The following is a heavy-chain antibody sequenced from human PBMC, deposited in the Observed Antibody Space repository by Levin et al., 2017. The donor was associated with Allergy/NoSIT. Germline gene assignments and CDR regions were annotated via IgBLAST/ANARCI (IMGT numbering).Heavy chain of an antibody. CDR2: IIASGGST. CDR1: GFTFSSYA. V-gene: IGHV3-23*01. J-gene: IGHJ4*02. Sequence: GGSLRLSCAASGFTFSSYAMNWVRQAPGKGLEWVSSIIASGGSTYYADSVKGRFTIYRDNSKSTLYLQMNSLRAGDAAVYYCAKPGRGMVGASYVDYWGQGSLVTVSS. D-gene: IGHD1-26*01. CDR3: AKPGRGMVGASYVDY.